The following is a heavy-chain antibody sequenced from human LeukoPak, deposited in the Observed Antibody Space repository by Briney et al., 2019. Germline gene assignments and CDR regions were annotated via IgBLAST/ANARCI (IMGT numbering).Heavy chain of an antibody. CDR1: GFTFSNAW. CDR3: TTDTVSGSYFPVDY. J-gene: IGHJ4*02. V-gene: IGHV3-15*07. D-gene: IGHD3-10*01. CDR2: IKSKTDGGTT. Sequence: GGSLRLSCAASGFTFSNAWMNWVRQAPGKGLEWVGRIKSKTDGGTTDYAAPVKGRFTISRDDSKNTLYLQMSSLKTEDTAVYYCTTDTVSGSYFPVDYWGQGTLVTVSS.